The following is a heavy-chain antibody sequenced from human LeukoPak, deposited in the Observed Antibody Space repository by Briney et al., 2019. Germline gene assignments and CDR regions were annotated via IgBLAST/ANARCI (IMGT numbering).Heavy chain of an antibody. CDR1: GYTFTGYY. CDR2: INPNSGGT. J-gene: IGHJ5*02. CDR3: ARGLGRITMIVAVPRFDP. Sequence: GASVKVSCKASGYTFTGYYMHWVRQAPGQGLEWMGRINPNSGGTNYAQKFQGRVTMTRDTSISTAYMELSRLRSDDTAVYYCARGLGRITMIVAVPRFDPWGQGTLVTVSS. V-gene: IGHV1-2*06. D-gene: IGHD3-22*01.